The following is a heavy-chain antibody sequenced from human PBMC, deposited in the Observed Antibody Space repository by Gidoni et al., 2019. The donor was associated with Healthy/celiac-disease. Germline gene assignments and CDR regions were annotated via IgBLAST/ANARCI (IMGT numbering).Heavy chain of an antibody. J-gene: IGHJ5*02. D-gene: IGHD2-2*01. CDR2: ISGSGGST. V-gene: IGHV3-23*01. Sequence: EVQLLESGGGLVQPGGSLRLSCAASGFTFSSYAMSWVRQAPGKGLGWVSAISGSGGSTYYADSVKGRFTISRDNSKNTLYLQMNSLRAEDTAVYYCAKTLVPAAIPSNWFDPWGQGTLVTVSS. CDR1: GFTFSSYA. CDR3: AKTLVPAAIPSNWFDP.